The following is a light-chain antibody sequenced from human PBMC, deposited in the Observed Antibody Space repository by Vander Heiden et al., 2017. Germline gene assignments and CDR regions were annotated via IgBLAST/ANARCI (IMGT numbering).Light chain of an antibody. CDR3: QQGNSYPWS. V-gene: IGKV1-5*03. J-gene: IGKJ1*01. Sequence: DIQMTQSPSTLSASVGDRVTITCRASQSISSWLAWYQQKPGKAPKLLIYKASSLESGVPSRFSGSGSGAEFTLTISSLQPDDFATYYCQQGNSYPWSFGQGTKVEIK. CDR2: KAS. CDR1: QSISSW.